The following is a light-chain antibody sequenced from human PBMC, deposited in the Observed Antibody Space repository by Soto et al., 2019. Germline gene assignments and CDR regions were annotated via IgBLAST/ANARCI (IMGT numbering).Light chain of an antibody. J-gene: IGLJ1*01. V-gene: IGLV2-23*02. CDR3: CSYAGGFTYV. CDR1: SSVIGSYTL. Sequence: QSVLTQPASVSGSPGQSITISCTGTSSVIGSYTLVSWYQQPPGKAPKVMIYEVDKWPSGVSTRFSGSRSGNTASLTISGLQAEDEADYFCCSYAGGFTYVFGTGTDVTVL. CDR2: EVD.